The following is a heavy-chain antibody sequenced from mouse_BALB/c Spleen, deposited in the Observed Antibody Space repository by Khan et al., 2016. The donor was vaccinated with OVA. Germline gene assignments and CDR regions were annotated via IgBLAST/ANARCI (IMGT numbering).Heavy chain of an antibody. CDR1: GYSFTLYY. J-gene: IGHJ3*01. CDR3: ARGYDFLAS. Sequence: VQLQQSGPDLVKPGASVKLSCKASGYSFTLYYMSWVKQSHGKSLEWIGRVNPNTDNINYNQEFKGKAILTVDKSSNTAYMELRSPTSEDSAVFFCARGYDFLASWGQGTLVTVSA. V-gene: IGHV1-26*01. D-gene: IGHD2-14*01. CDR2: VNPNTDNI.